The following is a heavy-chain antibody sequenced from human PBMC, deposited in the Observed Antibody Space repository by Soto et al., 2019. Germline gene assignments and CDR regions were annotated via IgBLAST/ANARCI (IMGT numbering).Heavy chain of an antibody. J-gene: IGHJ3*01. CDR1: GFRFDDFG. V-gene: IGHV3-20*04. D-gene: IGHD2-8*02. Sequence: EVELVESGGGVVRPGGSLRLSCAASGFRFDDFGMSWVRHAPGKGLEWVSGITWNGGSTGYADSVKGRFRITRDNAKNSLYLLMDSPRAEDTAFYYCARDGGVDVAVDSFDLCCQGAMFTVSS. CDR3: ARDGGVDVAVDSFDL. CDR2: ITWNGGST.